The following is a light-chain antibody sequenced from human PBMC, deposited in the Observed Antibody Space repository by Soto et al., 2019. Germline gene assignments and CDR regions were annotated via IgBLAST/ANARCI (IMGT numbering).Light chain of an antibody. CDR3: QHYNSYSEA. CDR1: QSITTW. CDR2: AAS. V-gene: IGKV1-5*01. J-gene: IGKJ1*01. Sequence: DIQMTQSPSTVSAYLGDSVTITCRASQSITTWLAWYQQRPGKAPKLLIYAASTLQSGVPSRFSGSGSGTDFTLTISCLQSEDFATYYCQHYNSYSEAFGQGTKVDI.